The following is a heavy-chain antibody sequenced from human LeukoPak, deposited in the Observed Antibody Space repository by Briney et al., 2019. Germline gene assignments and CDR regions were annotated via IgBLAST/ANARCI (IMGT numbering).Heavy chain of an antibody. D-gene: IGHD3-22*01. CDR1: RFTFSSYE. J-gene: IGHJ4*02. CDR3: ARAPRHYYDSSGYVDY. CDR2: ISSSGSTI. V-gene: IGHV3-48*03. Sequence: GGSLRLSCAVSRFTFSSYEMNWVRQAPGKGLEWVSYISSSGSTIYYADSVKGRFTISRDNAKNSLYLQMNSLRAEDTAVYYCARAPRHYYDSSGYVDYWGQGTLVTVSS.